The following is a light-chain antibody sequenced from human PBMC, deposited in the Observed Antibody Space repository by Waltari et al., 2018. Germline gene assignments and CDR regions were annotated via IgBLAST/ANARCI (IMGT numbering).Light chain of an antibody. Sequence: QSVVTQPPSASGTPGQWATIPCSGSSPNIGSIPETWYQQLPGTAPKLLVYSDNQRPSGVPDRFSGSKSGTSASLAISGLQSEDEAGYYCAAWDDSLNAVVFGGGTKLTVL. CDR3: AAWDDSLNAVV. J-gene: IGLJ3*02. CDR2: SDN. V-gene: IGLV1-44*01. CDR1: SPNIGSIP.